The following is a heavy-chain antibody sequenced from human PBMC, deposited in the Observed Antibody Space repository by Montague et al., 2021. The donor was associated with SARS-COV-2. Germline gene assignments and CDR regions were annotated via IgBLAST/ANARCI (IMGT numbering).Heavy chain of an antibody. CDR3: ARGRTGTTFYYYYYYGMDV. Sequence: SETLSLTCEVSGGSISSYYWSWIRQSPGKGLEWIGYVHYTGSTKYNPSLKTRVTLSLDTPKNHFSLKLNSVTAADTAVYYCARGRTGTTFYYYYYYGMDVWGQGTTVTVSS. CDR2: VHYTGST. CDR1: GGSISSYY. D-gene: IGHD1-7*01. V-gene: IGHV4-59*12. J-gene: IGHJ6*02.